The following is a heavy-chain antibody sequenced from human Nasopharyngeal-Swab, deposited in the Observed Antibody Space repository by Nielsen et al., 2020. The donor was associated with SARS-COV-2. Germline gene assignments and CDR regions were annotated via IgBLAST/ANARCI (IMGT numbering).Heavy chain of an antibody. D-gene: IGHD2-15*01. CDR2: ISFDGTAK. CDR3: AKDRSRCTGGSCYGDFQH. J-gene: IGHJ1*01. Sequence: GESLKISCVASGFIFEYFGMHWVRQAPGKGLEWVALISFDGTAKFYADSVRGRFIISRDNSRKTVYLEMNSLRVEDTAVYYCAKDRSRCTGGSCYGDFQHWGQGSLMTVSP. V-gene: IGHV3-30*18. CDR1: GFIFEYFG.